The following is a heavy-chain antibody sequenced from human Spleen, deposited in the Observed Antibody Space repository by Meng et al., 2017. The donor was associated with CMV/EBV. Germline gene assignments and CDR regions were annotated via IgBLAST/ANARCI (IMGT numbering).Heavy chain of an antibody. Sequence: SFSGYYWSWIRQPPGKGLEWIGEINHSGSTNYNPSLQSRVTISVATSKNQFSLKLSSVTAADTAVYYCARGPHYCSSTSCYFGALRYWGQGTLVTVSS. V-gene: IGHV4-34*01. CDR1: SFSGYY. J-gene: IGHJ4*02. D-gene: IGHD2-2*01. CDR2: INHSGST. CDR3: ARGPHYCSSTSCYFGALRY.